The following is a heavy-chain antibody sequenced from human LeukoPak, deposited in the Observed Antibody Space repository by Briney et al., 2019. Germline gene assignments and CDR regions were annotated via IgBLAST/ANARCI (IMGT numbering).Heavy chain of an antibody. CDR2: TYYRSKWYN. J-gene: IGHJ4*02. CDR3: ARHTYYDILTAFDY. CDR1: GDSVSSNSVA. V-gene: IGHV6-1*01. D-gene: IGHD3-9*01. Sequence: SQTLSLTCAISGDSVSSNSVAWNWITQSPSRGLEWLGSTYYRSKWYNDFASSVKSRITINPDTSKNQFSLKLSSVTAADTAVYYCARHTYYDILTAFDYWGQGTLVTVSS.